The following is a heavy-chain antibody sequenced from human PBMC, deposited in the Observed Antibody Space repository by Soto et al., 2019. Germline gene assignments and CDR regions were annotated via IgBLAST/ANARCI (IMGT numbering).Heavy chain of an antibody. D-gene: IGHD2-21*01. CDR2: IYSSGTT. CDR3: AREAACGPECYSSGNYNYYGVDV. J-gene: IGHJ6*02. CDR1: GGSVTRSSNY. V-gene: IGHV4-61*01. Sequence: QVVLQESGPGLVKPSETLSLTCTVSGGSVTRSSNYWSWIRQSPGKGLEWIGYIYSSGTTKYNPSLRSRVTISLDTSKNQFSLHLTSVTAADTAAYYCAREAACGPECYSSGNYNYYGVDVWGQGTTVTVSS.